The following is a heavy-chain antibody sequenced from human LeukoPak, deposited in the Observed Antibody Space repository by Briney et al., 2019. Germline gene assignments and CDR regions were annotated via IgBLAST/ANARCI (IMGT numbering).Heavy chain of an antibody. CDR2: INSDGSNT. CDR1: GFTFSRYW. CDR3: ARGRSITLLRGVAMSDGFDI. J-gene: IGHJ3*02. V-gene: IGHV3-74*01. Sequence: GGSLRLSCAASGFTFSRYWMHWVRQAPGKGLVWVSRINSDGSNTNYADSVKGRFTISRDNARNLLFLQMNGLRAEDTAVYYCARGRSITLLRGVAMSDGFDIWGQGAMVAVSS. D-gene: IGHD3-10*01.